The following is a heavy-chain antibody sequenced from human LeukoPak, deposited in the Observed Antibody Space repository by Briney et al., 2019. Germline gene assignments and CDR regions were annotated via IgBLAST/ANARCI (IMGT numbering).Heavy chain of an antibody. D-gene: IGHD3-10*01. Sequence: SGGSLRLSCAASGLTFGSYSMNWVRQAPGKGLEWVSSISSSSSYIYYADSVKGRFTISRDNAKNSLYLQMNSLRAEDTAVYYCARGIFYYGSGSYHYWGQGTLVTVSS. V-gene: IGHV3-21*01. CDR3: ARGIFYYGSGSYHY. CDR1: GLTFGSYS. CDR2: ISSSSSYI. J-gene: IGHJ4*02.